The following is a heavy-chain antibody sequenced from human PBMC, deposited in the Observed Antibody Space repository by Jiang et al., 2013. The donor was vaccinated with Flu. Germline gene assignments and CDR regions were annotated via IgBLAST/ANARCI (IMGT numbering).Heavy chain of an antibody. J-gene: IGHJ5*02. CDR2: ISSSGSII. CDR3: ARANWFDP. Sequence: ISSSGSIIYFADSVKGRFTTSRDNAKNSLYLQMNSLRAEDTAVYYCARANWFDPWGQGTLVTVSS. V-gene: IGHV3-48*03.